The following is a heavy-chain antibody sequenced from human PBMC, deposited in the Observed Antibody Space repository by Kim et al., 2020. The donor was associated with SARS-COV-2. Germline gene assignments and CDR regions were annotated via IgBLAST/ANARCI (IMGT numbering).Heavy chain of an antibody. V-gene: IGHV3-53*01. Sequence: ADSVKGRFTIPRDKSKNTLYLQMNSLRAEDTAVYYCARDPVSRIAAASDYWGQGTLVTVSS. J-gene: IGHJ4*02. D-gene: IGHD6-13*01. CDR3: ARDPVSRIAAASDY.